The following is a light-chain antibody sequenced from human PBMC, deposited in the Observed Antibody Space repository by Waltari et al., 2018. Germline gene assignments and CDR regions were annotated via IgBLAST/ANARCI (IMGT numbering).Light chain of an antibody. J-gene: IGLJ1*01. CDR2: KDS. Sequence: SYELTQPPSVSVSPGRTAKITCSGDALPNQFAYWFQQKPGQAPVLIIYKDSRRPSGIPERFSGSNSGTTVTLTITGVQAEDEADYYCESADNSGAYVFGGGTKVSVL. CDR3: ESADNSGAYV. V-gene: IGLV3-25*03. CDR1: ALPNQF.